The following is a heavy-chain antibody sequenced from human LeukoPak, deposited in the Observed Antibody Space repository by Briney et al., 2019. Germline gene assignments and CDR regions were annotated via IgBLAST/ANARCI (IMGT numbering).Heavy chain of an antibody. D-gene: IGHD3-10*01. J-gene: IGHJ4*02. Sequence: LRLSCAASGFTFSSYAMSWVRQAPGKGLEWIGYIYYSGSTYYNPSLKSRVTISVDTSKNQFSLKLSSVTAADTAVYYCARVRLLWFGEPGTVDYWGQGTLVTVSS. CDR1: GFTFSSYA. CDR2: IYYSGST. V-gene: IGHV4-30-4*08. CDR3: ARVRLLWFGEPGTVDY.